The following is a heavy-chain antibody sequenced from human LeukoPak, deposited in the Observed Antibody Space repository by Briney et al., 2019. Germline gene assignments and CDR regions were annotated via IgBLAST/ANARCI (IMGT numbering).Heavy chain of an antibody. CDR3: ARVRLADERAWAY. D-gene: IGHD3-3*02. CDR1: GYTFSDFY. V-gene: IGHV1-2*02. J-gene: IGHJ4*02. Sequence: ASVKVSCKASGYTFSDFYIHWVRQAPGQGLEYVGWITPKSGDTYSPQRFQDRVTMTRDASISTAYMELSSLRSDDTAVYFCARVRLADERAWAYWGQGTLVTVSS. CDR2: ITPKSGDT.